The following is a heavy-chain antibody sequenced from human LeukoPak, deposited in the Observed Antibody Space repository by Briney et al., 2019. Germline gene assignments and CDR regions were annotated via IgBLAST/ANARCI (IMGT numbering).Heavy chain of an antibody. Sequence: GGPLRLSCVASGFTFSSYWMHWVRQDPRKGLVWVSRISGDGRNINYADSVRGRFTISRDNAKNTLYLQMNTLRVEDTAVYYCTRDLMDYDVSTGLHHYYMDVWGQGTTVTVSS. CDR1: GFTFSSYW. V-gene: IGHV3-74*01. J-gene: IGHJ6*02. D-gene: IGHD3-9*01. CDR2: ISGDGRNI. CDR3: TRDLMDYDVSTGLHHYYMDV.